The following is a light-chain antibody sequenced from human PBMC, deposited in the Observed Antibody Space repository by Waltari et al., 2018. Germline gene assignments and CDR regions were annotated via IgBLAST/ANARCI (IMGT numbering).Light chain of an antibody. Sequence: IVMTQSPDSLAVSLGERATLNCKSRQSILYSSNNKNYLAWYQRKPGQPPKLLIYWASTRESGVPDRFSGSGSGTDFTLTISSLQAEDVAVYYCQQYYSTPLTFGPGTKVDIK. CDR2: WAS. CDR1: QSILYSSNNKNY. J-gene: IGKJ3*01. V-gene: IGKV4-1*01. CDR3: QQYYSTPLT.